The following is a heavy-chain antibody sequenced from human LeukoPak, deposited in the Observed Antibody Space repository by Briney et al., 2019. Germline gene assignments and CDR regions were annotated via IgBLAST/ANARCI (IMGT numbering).Heavy chain of an antibody. V-gene: IGHV3-30*04. CDR1: GFTLSIYD. D-gene: IGHD1-26*01. J-gene: IGHJ3*01. CDR3: AKGKGSGSYWDAFDV. CDR2: ISYDGNNK. Sequence: GGSLTLSCAPSGFTLSIYDMHWARHAPGKGLEWVGFISYDGNNKYYARSVKGRLTLSRDNSKHTLYMQMTSLRAEGTAIYYCAKGKGSGSYWDAFDVWGEGKMVIASS.